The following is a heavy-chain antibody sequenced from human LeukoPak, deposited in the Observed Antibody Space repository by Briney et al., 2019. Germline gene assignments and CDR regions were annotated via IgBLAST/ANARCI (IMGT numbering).Heavy chain of an antibody. D-gene: IGHD3-3*01. CDR1: GDSINSGSYY. CDR3: ARVGVFGVVSDS. CDR2: IYYSGGT. J-gene: IGHJ4*02. Sequence: SETLSLTCTVSGDSINSGSYYWVWIRQPPGKGLEWIGSIYYSGGTYYSPSLKSRVTISVDTSKIQFSLRLSCVTAADTAVYYCARVGVFGVVSDSWGQGILVTVSS. V-gene: IGHV4-39*01.